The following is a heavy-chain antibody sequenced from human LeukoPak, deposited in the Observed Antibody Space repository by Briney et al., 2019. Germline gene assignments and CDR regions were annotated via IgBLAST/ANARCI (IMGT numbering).Heavy chain of an antibody. J-gene: IGHJ6*02. Sequence: GSLRLSCAASGLTFSDYWMYWVRQGPGKGLEWVANIKHDGSEKYYVDSVKGRFTISRDNAKNSLCLQMNSLRVEDTAVYYCAIDRRYSSSPVPLGMDVWGQGTTVTVSS. D-gene: IGHD6-6*01. CDR3: AIDRRYSSSPVPLGMDV. CDR1: GLTFSDYW. V-gene: IGHV3-7*03. CDR2: IKHDGSEK.